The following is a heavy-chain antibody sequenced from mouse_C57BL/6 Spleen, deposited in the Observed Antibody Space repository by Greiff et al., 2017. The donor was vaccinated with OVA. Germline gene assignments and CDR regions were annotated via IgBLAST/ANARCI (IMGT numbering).Heavy chain of an antibody. CDR1: GYSFTGYY. CDR3: ARGGYDEAMDY. V-gene: IGHV1-42*01. CDR2: INPSTGGT. Sequence: VQLKESGPELVKPGASVTISCKASGYSFTGYYMNWVKQSPEKSLEWFGEINPSTGGTTYNQKFKAKATLTVDKSSSTAYMQLKCLTSEYSAVYYGARGGYDEAMDYWGQGTSVTVSS. J-gene: IGHJ4*01. D-gene: IGHD2-14*01.